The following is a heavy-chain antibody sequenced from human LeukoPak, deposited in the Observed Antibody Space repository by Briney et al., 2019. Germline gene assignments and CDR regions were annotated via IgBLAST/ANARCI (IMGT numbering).Heavy chain of an antibody. Sequence: GGSLRVSCAASGFTFTSYWMSWVRQARGKGLEWVANIKQDGSEKYYVDSVKGRFTISRDNAKNSLYLQMNSLRAEDTAVYYCARVGSSWYAYFDYWGQGTLVTVSS. D-gene: IGHD6-13*01. CDR2: IKQDGSEK. V-gene: IGHV3-7*01. CDR3: ARVGSSWYAYFDY. J-gene: IGHJ4*02. CDR1: GFTFTSYW.